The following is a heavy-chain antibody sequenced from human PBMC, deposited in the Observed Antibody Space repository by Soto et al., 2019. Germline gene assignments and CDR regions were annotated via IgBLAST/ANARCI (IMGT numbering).Heavy chain of an antibody. CDR3: AKDESGAADI. CDR1: GGSINGYY. J-gene: IGHJ3*02. V-gene: IGHV4-4*07. D-gene: IGHD7-27*01. CDR2: IDSRGKT. Sequence: SETLSLTCTFSGGSINGYYWNWIRQSAGKGLEWIGRIDSRGKTNYTPSLKSRVTMSIDTSKNQFSLSLRFVTAADSAVYFCAKDESGAADIWGQGTMVTVSS.